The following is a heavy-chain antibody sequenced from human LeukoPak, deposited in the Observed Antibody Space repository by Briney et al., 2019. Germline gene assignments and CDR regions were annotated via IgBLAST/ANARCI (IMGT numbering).Heavy chain of an antibody. V-gene: IGHV1-69*01. CDR2: IIPIFGTA. D-gene: IGHD6-19*01. Sequence: EASVKVSCKASGGTFSSHAISWVRQAPGQGLEWMGGIIPIFGTANYAQKFQGRVTITADESTSTAYMELSSLRSEDTAVYYCARPSIYSSGWSSLGYWGQGTLVTVSS. J-gene: IGHJ4*02. CDR3: ARPSIYSSGWSSLGY. CDR1: GGTFSSHA.